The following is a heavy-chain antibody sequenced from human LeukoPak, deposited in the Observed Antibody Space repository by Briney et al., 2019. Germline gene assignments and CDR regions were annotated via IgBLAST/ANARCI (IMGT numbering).Heavy chain of an antibody. CDR3: AKRKRFGELLPGNPDY. Sequence: GGSLKPSCAASGFTFSAYTTRWVPQAPGKGLEWVSSISGSGGTTYYTDSVKGRFTISRDNSKNTLYLQMSSLRAEDTALYYCAKRKRFGELLPGNPDYWGQGTLVTVSS. D-gene: IGHD3-10*01. J-gene: IGHJ4*02. CDR2: ISGSGGTT. CDR1: GFTFSAYT. V-gene: IGHV3-23*01.